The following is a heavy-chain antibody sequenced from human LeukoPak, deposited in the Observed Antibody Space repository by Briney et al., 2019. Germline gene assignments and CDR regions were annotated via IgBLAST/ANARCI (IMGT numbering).Heavy chain of an antibody. D-gene: IGHD2-15*01. Sequence: PSETLSLTCAVYGGPFSGYYWSWIRQPPGKGLEWIGEINHSGSTNYNPSLKSRVTISVDTSKNQFSLKLSSVTAADTAVYYCARVVVVVVGNYYYGMDVWGQGTTVTVSS. CDR3: ARVVVVVVGNYYYGMDV. V-gene: IGHV4-34*01. J-gene: IGHJ6*02. CDR1: GGPFSGYY. CDR2: INHSGST.